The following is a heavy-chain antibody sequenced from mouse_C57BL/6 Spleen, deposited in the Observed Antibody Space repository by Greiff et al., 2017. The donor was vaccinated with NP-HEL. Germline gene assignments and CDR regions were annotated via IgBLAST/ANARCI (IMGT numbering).Heavy chain of an antibody. Sequence: VQLKESGPGLAKPSQTLSLTCSVTGYSITSDYWNWIRKFPGNKLEYMGYISYSGSTYYNPSLKSRISITRDTSTNQYYLQLNSVTTEDTATYYCARSIYYGNTRYFDDWGQGTTLTVSS. J-gene: IGHJ2*01. CDR3: ARSIYYGNTRYFDD. V-gene: IGHV3-8*01. CDR2: ISYSGST. CDR1: GYSITSDY. D-gene: IGHD2-1*01.